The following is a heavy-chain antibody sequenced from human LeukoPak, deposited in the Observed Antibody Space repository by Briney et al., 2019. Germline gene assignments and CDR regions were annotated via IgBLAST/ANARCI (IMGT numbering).Heavy chain of an antibody. CDR3: TRPYSYYMDV. CDR1: GVSISSYY. CDR2: IDTSGST. Sequence: SETLSLTCTVSGVSISSYYWSWIRQPAGKGLEWIGRIDTSGSTNYNPSLKSRVTISVDKSKNQFSLQLSSVTTADTAVYLCTRPYSYYMDVWGKGTTVTVSS. V-gene: IGHV4-4*07. J-gene: IGHJ6*03.